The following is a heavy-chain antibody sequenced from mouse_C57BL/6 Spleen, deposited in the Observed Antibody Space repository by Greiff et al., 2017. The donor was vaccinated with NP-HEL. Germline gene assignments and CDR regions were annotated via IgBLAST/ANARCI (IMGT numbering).Heavy chain of an antibody. D-gene: IGHD2-5*01. CDR3: ARGDYSNYVGYAMDY. V-gene: IGHV1-76*01. Sequence: VQLQQSGAELVRPGASVKLSCKASGYTFTDYYINWVKQRPGQGLEWIARIYPGSGNTYYNEKFKGKATLTAEKSSSTAYMQLSSLTSEDSAVYFCARGDYSNYVGYAMDYWGQGTSVTVSS. CDR2: IYPGSGNT. J-gene: IGHJ4*01. CDR1: GYTFTDYY.